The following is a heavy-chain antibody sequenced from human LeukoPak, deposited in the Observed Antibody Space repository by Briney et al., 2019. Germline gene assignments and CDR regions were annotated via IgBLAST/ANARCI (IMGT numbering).Heavy chain of an antibody. D-gene: IGHD2-2*02. CDR2: ISWNSGSI. CDR1: GFTFDDYA. V-gene: IGHV3-9*01. Sequence: PGGSLRLSCAASGFTFDDYAMHGVRQAPGKGLEWVSGISWNSGSIGYADSVKGRFTISRDNAKNSLYLQMNSLRAEDTALYYCAKDRGGSISYFDYWGQGTLVTVSS. J-gene: IGHJ4*02. CDR3: AKDRGGSISYFDY.